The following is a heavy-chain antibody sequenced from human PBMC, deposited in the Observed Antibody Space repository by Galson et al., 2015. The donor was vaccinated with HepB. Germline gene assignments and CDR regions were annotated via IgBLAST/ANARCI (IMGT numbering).Heavy chain of an antibody. Sequence: SLRLSCAASGFTFSGYWMSWVRQAPGKGLEWVANIKQDGSEKYYVDSKKGRFTISRDNAKNSLYLQMNSLRAEDTAVYYCARIYDSNGYYLYWYFDLWGRGTLATVSS. CDR1: GFTFSGYW. J-gene: IGHJ2*01. V-gene: IGHV3-7*01. CDR3: ARIYDSNGYYLYWYFDL. D-gene: IGHD3-22*01. CDR2: IKQDGSEK.